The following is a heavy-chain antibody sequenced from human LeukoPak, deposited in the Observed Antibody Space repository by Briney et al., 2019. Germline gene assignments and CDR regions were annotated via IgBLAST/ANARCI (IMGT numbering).Heavy chain of an antibody. J-gene: IGHJ1*01. V-gene: IGHV4-59*01. CDR3: ARGGAARLHFQN. CDR2: IYHSGST. Sequence: SETLSLTCPVSGGSISTYYWNWIRQPPGKGLEWIGYIYHSGSTNYNPSLQSRVTISVDTSKNQFSLNLNSVTAADTAVYYCARGGAARLHFQNWGQGTLVTVSS. D-gene: IGHD6-6*01. CDR1: GGSISTYY.